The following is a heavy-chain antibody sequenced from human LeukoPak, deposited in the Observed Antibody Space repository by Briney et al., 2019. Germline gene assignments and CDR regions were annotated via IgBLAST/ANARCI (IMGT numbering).Heavy chain of an antibody. CDR1: GFTLSSYS. CDR2: IRNKASGGTT. D-gene: IGHD2-15*01. V-gene: IGHV3-49*04. CDR3: TRDRIMTDF. Sequence: PGGSLRLSCAASGFTLSSYSMNWVRQAPGKGLEWVSFIRNKASGGTTEHAASVRGRFTTSRDDSKSIAYLQMNSLKTEDTALYYCTRDRIMTDFWGQGTLATVSS. J-gene: IGHJ4*02.